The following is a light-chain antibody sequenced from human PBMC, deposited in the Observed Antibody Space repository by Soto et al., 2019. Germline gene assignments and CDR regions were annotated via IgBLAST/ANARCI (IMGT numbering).Light chain of an antibody. V-gene: IGLV2-14*01. CDR1: SSDVGGYNY. CDR2: EVS. CDR3: SSYTSSTTLDVI. Sequence: QSALTQPASVSGSPGQSITISCTGTSSDVGGYNYVSWYQQHPGKAPKVIIYEVSNRPSGVSIRFSGSKSGNTAYLTISGLQAEDEADYYCSSYTSSTTLDVIFGGGTKLTVL. J-gene: IGLJ2*01.